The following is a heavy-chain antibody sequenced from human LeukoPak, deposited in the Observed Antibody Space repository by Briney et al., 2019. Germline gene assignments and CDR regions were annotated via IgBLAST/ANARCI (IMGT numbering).Heavy chain of an antibody. V-gene: IGHV1-2*02. D-gene: IGHD3/OR15-3a*01. Sequence: ASVKVSCKASGYTFTGYYMHWVRHAPGQGLEWMGWINPNSGGTNYAQKFQGRVTMTRDTSISTAYMELSRLRSDDTAVYYCASLAWTKYYFDYWGQGTLVTVSS. CDR2: INPNSGGT. CDR1: GYTFTGYY. J-gene: IGHJ4*02. CDR3: ASLAWTKYYFDY.